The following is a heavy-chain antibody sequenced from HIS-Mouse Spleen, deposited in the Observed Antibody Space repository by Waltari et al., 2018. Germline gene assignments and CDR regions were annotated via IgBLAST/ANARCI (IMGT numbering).Heavy chain of an antibody. CDR1: GGAIRSGSYY. V-gene: IGHV4-39*07. J-gene: IGHJ2*01. CDR3: AREIPYSSSWYDWYFDL. D-gene: IGHD6-13*01. CDR2: IYYRGST. Sequence: QLQLQESGPGLVKPSETLSLTCTVSGGAIRSGSYYWGWLPQPPGKGLEWIGSIYYRGSTYYDPSITSRVTISVDTSKNQFSLKLSSVTAADTAVYYCAREIPYSSSWYDWYFDLWGRGTLVTVSS.